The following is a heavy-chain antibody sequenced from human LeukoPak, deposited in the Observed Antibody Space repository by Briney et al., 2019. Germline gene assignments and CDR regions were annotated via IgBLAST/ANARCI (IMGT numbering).Heavy chain of an antibody. J-gene: IGHJ6*02. Sequence: GGSLRLSCAASGFTVSSNYMSWVRQAPGKGLEWVSVIYSGGSTYYADSVKGRFTISRENAKNSLYLQMNSLRAGDTAVYYCARERDPYSSLSGMDVWGQGTTVTVSS. D-gene: IGHD6-13*01. V-gene: IGHV3-53*01. CDR2: IYSGGST. CDR1: GFTVSSNY. CDR3: ARERDPYSSLSGMDV.